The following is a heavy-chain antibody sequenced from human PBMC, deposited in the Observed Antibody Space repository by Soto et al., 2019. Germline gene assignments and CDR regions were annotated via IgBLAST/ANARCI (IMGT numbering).Heavy chain of an antibody. CDR1: GFTVSSNY. CDR2: LYSAGST. Sequence: PGGSLRLSCAASGFTVSSNYMSWVRQAHWKGLVWVSVLYSAGSTYYAHSVKGRFTISRDNSKNTLFLQMNSLRADDTAVYYCTRQSGYSSGWYPDWGQGT. CDR3: TRQSGYSSGWYPD. D-gene: IGHD6-19*01. J-gene: IGHJ4*02. V-gene: IGHV3-66*04.